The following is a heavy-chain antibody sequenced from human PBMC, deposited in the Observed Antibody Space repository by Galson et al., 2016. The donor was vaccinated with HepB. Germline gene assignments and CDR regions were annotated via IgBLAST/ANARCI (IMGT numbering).Heavy chain of an antibody. D-gene: IGHD3-10*01. V-gene: IGHV4-59*08. J-gene: IGHJ4*02. CDR3: SRHLSSGGGPGCFDS. Sequence: LSLTCSVSGFSISSYYWSWIRQSPGKGLEWIGYLYYSGTTNHTPSLPSRVTMSTDTSKSHFYLNLTSVTAADTAVYYCSRHLSSGGGPGCFDSWGQGILVTVSS. CDR2: LYYSGTT. CDR1: GFSISSYY.